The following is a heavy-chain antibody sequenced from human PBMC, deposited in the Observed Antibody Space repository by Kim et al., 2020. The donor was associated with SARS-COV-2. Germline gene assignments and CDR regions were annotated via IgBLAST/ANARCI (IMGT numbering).Heavy chain of an antibody. CDR1: GYSFTSYW. CDR2: IYPGDSDT. D-gene: IGHD3-22*01. V-gene: IGHV5-51*01. Sequence: GESLKISCKGSGYSFTSYWIGWVRQMPGKGLEWMGIIYPGDSDTRYSPSFQGQVTISADKSISTAYLQWSSLKASDTAMYYCARGLPRRYYDSSGYYYLDYWGQGTLVTVSS. CDR3: ARGLPRRYYDSSGYYYLDY. J-gene: IGHJ4*02.